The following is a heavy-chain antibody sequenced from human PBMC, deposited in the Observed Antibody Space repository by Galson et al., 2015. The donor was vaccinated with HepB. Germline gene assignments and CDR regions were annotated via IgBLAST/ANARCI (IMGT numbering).Heavy chain of an antibody. J-gene: IGHJ4*02. Sequence: SLRLSCAASGFTFSSYAVHWVRQAPGKGLEYVSAISSNGGSTYYADSVKGRFTISRDNSKNTLYLQMSSLRAEDTAVYYCVKGGIAVAGTAGFDYWGQGTLVTVSS. V-gene: IGHV3-64D*06. CDR3: VKGGIAVAGTAGFDY. CDR1: GFTFSSYA. D-gene: IGHD6-19*01. CDR2: ISSNGGST.